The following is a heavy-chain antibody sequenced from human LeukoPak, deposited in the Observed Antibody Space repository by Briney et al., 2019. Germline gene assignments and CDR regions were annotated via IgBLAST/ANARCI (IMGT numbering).Heavy chain of an antibody. CDR1: GFTFSSYW. V-gene: IGHV3-7*01. CDR2: IKQDGTEK. D-gene: IGHD4-17*01. CDR3: ARGRGLRSY. Sequence: GGSLGLSCAASGFTFSSYWMTWVRQTPGKGLKWVANIKQDGTEKYYVDSVRGRFTISRDNAKNSLYLQMNSLRAEDTAVYYCARGRGLRSYWGQGTLVTVSA. J-gene: IGHJ4*02.